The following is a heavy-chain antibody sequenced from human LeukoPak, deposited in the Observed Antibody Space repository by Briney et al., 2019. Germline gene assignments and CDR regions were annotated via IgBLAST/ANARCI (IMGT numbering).Heavy chain of an antibody. CDR2: IVVGSGNA. CDR1: GFTFTCST. D-gene: IGHD6-19*01. J-gene: IGHJ4*02. CDR3: AAENGAVAGEFDY. V-gene: IGHV1-58*02. Sequence: SGRVSCQASGFTFTCSTMQWVRQARGQRMEWIGWIVVGSGNANYAQKFQERVTSTMNLSTSTAYIELSSLRSEHTAVYDCAAENGAVAGEFDYWGQGTLVTVSS.